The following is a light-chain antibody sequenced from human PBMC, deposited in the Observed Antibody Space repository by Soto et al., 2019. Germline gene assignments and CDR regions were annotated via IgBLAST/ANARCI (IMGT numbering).Light chain of an antibody. CDR2: DAS. CDR1: QSVGTY. Sequence: EIVLTQSPATLSLPPGERATLSCRASQSVGTYLAWYQHKPGQAPRLLIYDASNRATGIPARFSGGGSGTDFTLTISSLEPEDFAVYYCQGRSNWAWTFGQGTKVGIK. J-gene: IGKJ1*01. V-gene: IGKV3-11*01. CDR3: QGRSNWAWT.